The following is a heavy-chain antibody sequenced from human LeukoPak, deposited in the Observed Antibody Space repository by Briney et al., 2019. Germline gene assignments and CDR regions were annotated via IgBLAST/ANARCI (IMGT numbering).Heavy chain of an antibody. V-gene: IGHV4-34*01. CDR3: ASSLAYYDFWSGYYNYYYYGMDV. CDR2: INHSGST. J-gene: IGHJ6*02. CDR1: DGSISGYY. Sequence: SETLSLTCTVSDGSISGYYWSWIRQPPGKGLEWIGEINHSGSTNYNPSLKSRVTISVDTSKNQFSLKLSSVTAADTAVYYCASSLAYYDFWSGYYNYYYYGMDVWGQGTTVTVSS. D-gene: IGHD3-3*01.